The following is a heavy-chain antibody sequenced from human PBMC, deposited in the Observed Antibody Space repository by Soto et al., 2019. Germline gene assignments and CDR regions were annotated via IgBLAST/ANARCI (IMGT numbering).Heavy chain of an antibody. Sequence: QPGGSLRLSCAASGFTFSSYAMHWVRQAPGKGLEWVAVISYDGSNKYYADSVKGRFTISRDNSKNTLYLQMNSLRAEDTAVYYCARESITMIVVAPDAFDIWGQGTMVPVSS. J-gene: IGHJ3*02. CDR2: ISYDGSNK. CDR1: GFTFSSYA. D-gene: IGHD3-22*01. CDR3: ARESITMIVVAPDAFDI. V-gene: IGHV3-30-3*01.